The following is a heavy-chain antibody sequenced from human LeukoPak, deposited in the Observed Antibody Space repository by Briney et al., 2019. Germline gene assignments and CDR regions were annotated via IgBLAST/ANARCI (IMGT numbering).Heavy chain of an antibody. J-gene: IGHJ4*02. D-gene: IGHD2-8*01. Sequence: GGSLRLSCAASGFTFSSYAMSWVRQAPGKGLEWVSAISGSGGSTYYADSVKGRFTISRDNSKNTLYLQMNSLRAEDTAVYYCAKDRVPMVYEEYYFDYWGQGTLVTVSS. CDR1: GFTFSSYA. CDR2: ISGSGGST. V-gene: IGHV3-23*01. CDR3: AKDRVPMVYEEYYFDY.